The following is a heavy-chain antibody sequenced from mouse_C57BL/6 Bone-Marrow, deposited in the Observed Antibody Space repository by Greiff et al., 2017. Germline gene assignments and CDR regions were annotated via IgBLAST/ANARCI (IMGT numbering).Heavy chain of an antibody. CDR3: ARRLRQPAFGFAY. J-gene: IGHJ3*01. CDR2: ILPGSGST. V-gene: IGHV1-9*01. D-gene: IGHD3-2*01. CDR1: GYTFTGYW. Sequence: QVQLQQSGAELMKPGASVKLSCKATGYTFTGYWIEWVKQRPGHGLEWIGEILPGSGSTNYNEKFKGKATFTADTSSNTAYMQLSSLTTEDSDIYYCARRLRQPAFGFAYWGQGTLVTVSA.